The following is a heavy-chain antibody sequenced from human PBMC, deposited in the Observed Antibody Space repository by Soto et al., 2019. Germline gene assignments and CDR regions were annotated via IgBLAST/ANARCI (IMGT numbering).Heavy chain of an antibody. Sequence: QVQLVQSGAEVKKPGSSVKVSCKASGGTFSSYAISWVRQAPGQGLEWMGGIIPIFGTANYAQKFRGRVTITADESTITAYLELSSLRSEDTAVYYCARGPLHYGDYVDYYYGMDVWGQGTTVTVSS. CDR3: ARGPLHYGDYVDYYYGMDV. V-gene: IGHV1-69*12. CDR2: IIPIFGTA. CDR1: GGTFSSYA. J-gene: IGHJ6*02. D-gene: IGHD4-17*01.